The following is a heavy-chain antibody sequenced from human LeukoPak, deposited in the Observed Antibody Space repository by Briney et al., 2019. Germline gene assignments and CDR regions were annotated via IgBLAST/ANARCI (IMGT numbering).Heavy chain of an antibody. V-gene: IGHV4-61*02. J-gene: IGHJ4*02. D-gene: IGHD7-27*01. Sequence: PSETLSLTCTVSGASINSGSSYWGWIRQPAGKGLEWIGRIYTTGNSNYNPSLKSRVTMSVDTSKNQFSLSLTSVTAADTAVYYCAKVANWGPQYIDYWGQGTLVTVSS. CDR3: AKVANWGPQYIDY. CDR2: IYTTGNS. CDR1: GASINSGSSY.